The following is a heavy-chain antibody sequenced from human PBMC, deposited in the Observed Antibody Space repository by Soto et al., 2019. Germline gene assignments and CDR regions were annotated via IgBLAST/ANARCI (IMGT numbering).Heavy chain of an antibody. Sequence: SETLSLTCAVYGGSFSGYYWSWIRQPPGKGLEWIGEINHSGSTNYNPSLKSRVTISVDTSKNQVSLRVRSVTAADTAVYYCVRVLEAATRHTVFAFWGQGFSVTVSS. J-gene: IGHJ4*02. CDR2: INHSGST. CDR3: VRVLEAATRHTVFAF. D-gene: IGHD3-3*01. CDR1: GGSFSGYY. V-gene: IGHV4-34*01.